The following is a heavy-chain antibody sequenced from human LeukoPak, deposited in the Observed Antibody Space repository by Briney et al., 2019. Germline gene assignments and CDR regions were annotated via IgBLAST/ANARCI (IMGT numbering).Heavy chain of an antibody. CDR3: AKDARIQLWQQLTYYYYYMDV. D-gene: IGHD5-18*01. V-gene: IGHV3-23*01. CDR2: ISGSGGST. CDR1: GFTFSSYA. J-gene: IGHJ6*03. Sequence: GGSLRLSCAASGFTFSSYAMSWVRQAPGKGLEWVSAISGSGGSTYYADSVKGRFTISRDNSKNTLYLQMNSLRAEDTAVYYCAKDARIQLWQQLTYYYYYMDVWGKGTTVTVSS.